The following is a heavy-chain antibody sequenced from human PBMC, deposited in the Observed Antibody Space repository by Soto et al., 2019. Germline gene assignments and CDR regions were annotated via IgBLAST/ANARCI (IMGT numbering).Heavy chain of an antibody. CDR3: ASPLCGGDCYSLDLFDY. D-gene: IGHD2-21*02. J-gene: IGHJ4*02. CDR2: IIPIFGTA. Sequence: ASVKVSCKASGGTFSRYAISWVRQAPGQGLEWMGGIIPIFGTANYAQKFQGRVTITADESTSTAYMELSSLGSEDTAVYYCASPLCGGDCYSLDLFDYWGQGTLVTVSS. CDR1: GGTFSRYA. V-gene: IGHV1-69*13.